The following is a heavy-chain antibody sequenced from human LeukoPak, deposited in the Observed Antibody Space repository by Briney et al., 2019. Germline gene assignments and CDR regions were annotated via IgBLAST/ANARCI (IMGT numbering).Heavy chain of an antibody. D-gene: IGHD1-26*01. CDR3: AKGGSYFVY. J-gene: IGHJ4*02. CDR2: ISGSGDST. CDR1: GFTFSSSG. V-gene: IGHV3-23*01. Sequence: PGGSLRLSCVASGFTFSSSGMSWVRQAPGKGLEWVSAISGSGDSTDYADPVKGRFTISRDNSKNTLYLQMNSLRVEDTAVYYCAKGGSYFVYWGQGTLVTVSS.